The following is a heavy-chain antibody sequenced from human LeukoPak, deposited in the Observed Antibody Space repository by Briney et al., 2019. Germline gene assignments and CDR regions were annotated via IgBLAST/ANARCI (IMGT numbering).Heavy chain of an antibody. Sequence: GGSLRLSCEASGFNFRIYWMHWVRQAPGKGLVWVSRVNSDGASTNYADSVKGRFTISRDNAKNRLYLQMNSLGADDTAVYYCVRDQGWYYFDYWGQGALVTVSS. J-gene: IGHJ4*02. D-gene: IGHD6-19*01. CDR2: VNSDGAST. CDR1: GFNFRIYW. V-gene: IGHV3-74*01. CDR3: VRDQGWYYFDY.